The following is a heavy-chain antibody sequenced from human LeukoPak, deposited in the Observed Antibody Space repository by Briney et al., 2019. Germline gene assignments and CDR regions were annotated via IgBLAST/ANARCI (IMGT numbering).Heavy chain of an antibody. CDR1: GGSFSGYY. J-gene: IGHJ3*02. V-gene: IGHV4-34*01. D-gene: IGHD4-17*01. CDR3: ARDDYGDAFDI. CDR2: INHSGST. Sequence: SETLSLTCAVYGGSFSGYYWSWIRQPPGKGLEWIGEINHSGSTNYNPSLKSRVTISVDTSKNQFSLKLSSVTAADTAVYYCARDDYGDAFDIWGQGTMVTVSS.